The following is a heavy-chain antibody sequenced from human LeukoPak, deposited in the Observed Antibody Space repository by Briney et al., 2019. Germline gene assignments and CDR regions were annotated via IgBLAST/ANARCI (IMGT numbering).Heavy chain of an antibody. CDR1: GGSFSGYY. CDR3: ARGPRVRYDSSGLGY. V-gene: IGHV4-34*01. Sequence: PSETLSLTCAVYGGSFSGYYWSWIRQPPGKGLEWIGEINHSGSTNHNPSLKSRVTISVDTSKNQFSLKLSSVTAADTAVYYCARGPRVRYDSSGLGYWGQGTLVTVSS. J-gene: IGHJ4*02. D-gene: IGHD3-22*01. CDR2: INHSGST.